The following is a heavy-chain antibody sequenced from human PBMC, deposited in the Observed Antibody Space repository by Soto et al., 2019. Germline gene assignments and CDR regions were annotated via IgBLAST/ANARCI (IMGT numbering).Heavy chain of an antibody. J-gene: IGHJ5*02. D-gene: IGHD1-7*01. CDR2: INTNSGDT. V-gene: IGHV1-2*02. CDR1: GYTFAGYY. Sequence: QVQLVQSGAEVKKPGASVKVSCKASGYTFAGYYMHWVRQAPGQGLEWMGWINTNSGDTQYAQKFQGRVSMTSDTSISTAYMELRSLRVDDTAVYYCARDHQELSLYNWFDPWGQGTRVTVSS. CDR3: ARDHQELSLYNWFDP.